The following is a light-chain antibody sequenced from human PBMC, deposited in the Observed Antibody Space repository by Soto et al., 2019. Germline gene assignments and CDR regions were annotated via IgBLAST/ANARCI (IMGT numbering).Light chain of an antibody. J-gene: IGKJ1*01. CDR2: GAS. V-gene: IGKV3-20*01. CDR1: QSVSSN. Sequence: EIVLTQSPCTLSLSPGERAPLSCRASQSVSSNLAWYQQKPGQAPRLLIYGASNRATGIPDRFSGSGSGTDFTLTISRLEPEDFAVYYCQQYGSSGTFGQGTKVDIK. CDR3: QQYGSSGT.